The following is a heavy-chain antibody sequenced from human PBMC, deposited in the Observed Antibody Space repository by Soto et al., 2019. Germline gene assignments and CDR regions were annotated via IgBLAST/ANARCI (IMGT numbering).Heavy chain of an antibody. CDR1: GGSISSLNHY. V-gene: IGHV4-31*03. CDR2: IYYSGST. J-gene: IGHJ6*03. CDR3: ARDNQNPPYYYYMDV. Sequence: QVQLQESGPGLVKPSQTLSLTCTVSGGSISSLNHYWTWIRQHPGKGLEWIGYIYYSGSTYYNPSLKSRVSISVDTSKNQFPLQLTSVTAADTAVYYCARDNQNPPYYYYMDVWGRWTTVTVSS.